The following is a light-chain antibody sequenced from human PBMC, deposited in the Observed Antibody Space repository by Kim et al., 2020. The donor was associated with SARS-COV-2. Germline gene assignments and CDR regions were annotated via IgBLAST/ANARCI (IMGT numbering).Light chain of an antibody. CDR2: LNNDGSH. CDR3: QTWGAGIQV. CDR1: SKHSSYA. Sequence: QLVLTQSPSASASLGASVKLTCTLSSKHSSYAIAWHHQQPEKGPRYLMKLNNDGSHTKGDGIPDRFSGSSSGAERYLTISSLQSEDEADYYCQTWGAGIQVFGGGTKLTVL. J-gene: IGLJ3*02. V-gene: IGLV4-69*01.